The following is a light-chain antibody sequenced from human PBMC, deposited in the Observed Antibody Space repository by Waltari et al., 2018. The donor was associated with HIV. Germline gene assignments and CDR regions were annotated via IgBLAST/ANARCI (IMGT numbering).Light chain of an antibody. CDR2: AAS. Sequence: EIVLTQSPGTQSLSPGERATLSWRASQSLGSASLVWYQQKPGQAPRLRIYAASSRATGIPDRFSGSGSGTDFTLTISRLEPEDFAVYYCHHYGTSPPWMFGQGTKVEMK. CDR3: HHYGTSPPWM. J-gene: IGKJ1*01. V-gene: IGKV3-20*01. CDR1: QSLGSAS.